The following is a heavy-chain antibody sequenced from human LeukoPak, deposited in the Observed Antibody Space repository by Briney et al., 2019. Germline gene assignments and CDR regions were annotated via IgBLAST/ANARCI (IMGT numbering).Heavy chain of an antibody. Sequence: GGSLRLSCAASGFTFSSYWMTWVRQPPGKGLEWVANIKQDGSEKYYVDSVKGRFTISRDNAKNSLFLEMNSLRAEDTAVYYCARFQHWGGDCYPLDYWGQGTLVTVSS. CDR1: GFTFSSYW. D-gene: IGHD2-21*02. V-gene: IGHV3-7*01. CDR2: IKQDGSEK. CDR3: ARFQHWGGDCYPLDY. J-gene: IGHJ4*02.